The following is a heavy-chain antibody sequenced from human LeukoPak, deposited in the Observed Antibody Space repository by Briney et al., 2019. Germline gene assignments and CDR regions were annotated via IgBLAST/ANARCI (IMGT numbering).Heavy chain of an antibody. D-gene: IGHD6-19*01. V-gene: IGHV4-59*08. CDR3: AGLEGEYSSGWYARYYYYGMDV. CDR2: IYHSGST. Sequence: PSETLSLTCTVSGGSISSYYWSWVRQPPGKGLEWIGYIYHSGSTTYNPPLKSRVTISVDTSKNRFSLKLRSVTAADTAMYYCAGLEGEYSSGWYARYYYYGMDVWGQGTTVTVSS. J-gene: IGHJ6*02. CDR1: GGSISSYY.